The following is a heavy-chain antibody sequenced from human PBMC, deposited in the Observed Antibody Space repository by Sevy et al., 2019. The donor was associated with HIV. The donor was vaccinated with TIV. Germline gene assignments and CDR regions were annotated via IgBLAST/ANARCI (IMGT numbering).Heavy chain of an antibody. V-gene: IGHV3-33*01. CDR3: ARDPRMYGDYLLAYFDY. D-gene: IGHD2-8*01. Sequence: ALRLSCAASGFAPSTYGMHWVRQAPGKGLEWVAVIGYDGSNKYYADSVKGRFSISRDNSRNTLFLQMDSLRAEDTAVYYCARDPRMYGDYLLAYFDYWGQGTLVTVSS. J-gene: IGHJ4*02. CDR1: GFAPSTYG. CDR2: IGYDGSNK.